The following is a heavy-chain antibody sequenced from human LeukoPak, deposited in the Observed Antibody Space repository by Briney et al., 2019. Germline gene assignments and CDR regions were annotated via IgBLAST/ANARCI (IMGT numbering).Heavy chain of an antibody. Sequence: GGSLRLSYAASGFTVSSNYMSWVRQAPAKGLEWVSVIYSGGSTYYADSVKGRFTISRDNSKNTLYLQMNSLRAEDTAVYYCARAGRYDLSYFDYWGQGTLVTVSS. V-gene: IGHV3-66*01. CDR3: ARAGRYDLSYFDY. CDR1: GFTVSSNY. J-gene: IGHJ4*02. D-gene: IGHD5-12*01. CDR2: IYSGGST.